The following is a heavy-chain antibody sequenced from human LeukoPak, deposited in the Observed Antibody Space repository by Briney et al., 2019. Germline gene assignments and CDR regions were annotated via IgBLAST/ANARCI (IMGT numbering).Heavy chain of an antibody. V-gene: IGHV1-46*01. J-gene: IGHJ5*02. CDR3: ARDGRDSGFDP. CDR1: RYTFTSYY. D-gene: IGHD1-26*01. CDR2: INPSGGGT. Sequence: ASVKVSCKASRYTFTSYYMHWVRQAPGQGLEWMGIINPSGGGTSYAQKFQGRVTMTRDMSTSTVYMELSSLRSEDTAVYYCARDGRDSGFDPWGQGTLVTVSS.